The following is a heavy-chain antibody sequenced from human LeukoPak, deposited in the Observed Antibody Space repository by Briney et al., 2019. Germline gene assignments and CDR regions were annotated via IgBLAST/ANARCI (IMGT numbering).Heavy chain of an antibody. J-gene: IGHJ4*02. V-gene: IGHV3-7*01. CDR2: IKEDGSER. Sequence: PGGSLRLSCAASGFTFSSYAMSWVRQAPGKGLEWVASIKEDGSERYYVDSMRGRFTISRDNAKNSLYLQMNSLRAEDTAVYYCARSRGPVDYWGQGTLVTVSS. CDR1: GFTFSSYA. CDR3: ARSRGPVDY.